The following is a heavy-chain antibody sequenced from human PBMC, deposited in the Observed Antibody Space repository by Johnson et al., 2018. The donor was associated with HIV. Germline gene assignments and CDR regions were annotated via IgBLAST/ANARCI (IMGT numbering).Heavy chain of an antibody. V-gene: IGHV3-30*04. J-gene: IGHJ3*02. CDR3: TTDHCSGDSCCRGGSCYNAFDI. CDR1: GFTFSSYA. CDR2: ISYDGGTT. Sequence: VQLVESGGGVVQPGRSLRLSCAASGFTFSSYAMHWVRQAPGKGLEWVAVISYDGGTTDYAAPVKGRFTISRDDSKNTLYLQMNSLKIEDTAVYYCTTDHCSGDSCCRGGSCYNAFDIWGQGTMVTVSS. D-gene: IGHD2-15*01.